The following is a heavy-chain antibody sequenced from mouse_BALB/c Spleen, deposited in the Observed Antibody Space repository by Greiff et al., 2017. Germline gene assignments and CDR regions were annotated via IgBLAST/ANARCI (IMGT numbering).Heavy chain of an antibody. CDR1: GYTFTSYW. CDR3: APYGNRFAY. D-gene: IGHD2-1*01. V-gene: IGHV1-7*01. CDR2: INPSTGYT. J-gene: IGHJ3*01. Sequence: VQLQQSGAELAKPGASVKMSCKASGYTFTSYWMHWVKQRPGQGLEWIGYINPSTGYTEYNQKFKDKATLTADKSSSTAYKQLSSLTSEDSAVYYCAPYGNRFAYWGQGTLVTVSA.